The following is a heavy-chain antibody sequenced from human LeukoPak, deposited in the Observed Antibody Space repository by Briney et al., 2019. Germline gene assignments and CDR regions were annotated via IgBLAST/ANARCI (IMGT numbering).Heavy chain of an antibody. CDR1: GFTVSSNY. Sequence: GGSLRLSCAASGFTVSSNYMSWVRQAPGKGLEWVSVIYSGGSTYYADSVKGRFTISRDNSKNTLCLQMNSLRAEDTAVYYCARVVVAARPGAFDIWGQGTMVTVSS. J-gene: IGHJ3*02. V-gene: IGHV3-66*02. CDR2: IYSGGST. D-gene: IGHD6-6*01. CDR3: ARVVVAARPGAFDI.